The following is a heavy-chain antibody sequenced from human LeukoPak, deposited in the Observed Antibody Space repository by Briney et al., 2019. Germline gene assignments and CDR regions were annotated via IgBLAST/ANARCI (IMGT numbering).Heavy chain of an antibody. J-gene: IGHJ4*02. Sequence: PGGSLRLSCAASGFTFSSYAMHWVRQAPGKGLEWVAVISYDGSNKYYADSVKGRFTISRDNSKNTLYLQMNSLRAEDTAVYYCAARYDFWSGYESAIDYWGQGTLVTVSS. V-gene: IGHV3-30-3*01. D-gene: IGHD3-3*01. CDR2: ISYDGSNK. CDR1: GFTFSSYA. CDR3: AARYDFWSGYESAIDY.